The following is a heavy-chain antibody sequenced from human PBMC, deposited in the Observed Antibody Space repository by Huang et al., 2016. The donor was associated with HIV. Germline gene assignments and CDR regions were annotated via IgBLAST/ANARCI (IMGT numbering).Heavy chain of an antibody. CDR1: GFTFSDYS. J-gene: IGHJ3*02. CDR2: ISGSSSYI. V-gene: IGHV3-21*01. Sequence: EVQLVESGGGLVKPGGSLRLSCAASGFTFSDYSVSWVRQARGKGLQWVSHISGSSSYIYYVDSVKGRFAISRDNAKNLLFLQMNSLRAEDTAAYYCARRYNWNYVAHGFDIWGQGTMVTVSS. CDR3: ARRYNWNYVAHGFDI. D-gene: IGHD1-7*01.